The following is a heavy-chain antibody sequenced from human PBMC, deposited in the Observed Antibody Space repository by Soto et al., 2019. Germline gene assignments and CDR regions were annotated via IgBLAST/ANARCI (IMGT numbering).Heavy chain of an antibody. CDR3: GLVYYYYGMDV. V-gene: IGHV4-34*01. D-gene: IGHD3-16*01. J-gene: IGHJ6*02. CDR1: GGSFSGYY. Sequence: PSETLSLTCVVYGGSFSGYYWSWIRQPPGKGLEWIGEINHSGSTNYNPSLKSRVTISVDTSKNQFSLKLSSVTAADTAVYYCGLVYYYYGMDVWGQGTTVTVSS. CDR2: INHSGST.